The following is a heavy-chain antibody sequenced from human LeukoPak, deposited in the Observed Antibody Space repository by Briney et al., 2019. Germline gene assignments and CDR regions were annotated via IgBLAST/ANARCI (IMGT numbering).Heavy chain of an antibody. D-gene: IGHD6-13*01. Sequence: GGSLRLSCAASGFTFSSYWMSWVRQAPGKGLEWVANIRQDGSEKYYVGSVKGRFTISRDNAKSSLYLQMNSLSAEDTAVYYCARDSGSWYVGYWGQGTLVTVSS. CDR1: GFTFSSYW. CDR3: ARDSGSWYVGY. CDR2: IRQDGSEK. J-gene: IGHJ4*02. V-gene: IGHV3-7*01.